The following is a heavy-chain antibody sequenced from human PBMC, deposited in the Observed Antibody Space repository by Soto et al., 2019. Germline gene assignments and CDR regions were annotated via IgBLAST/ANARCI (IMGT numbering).Heavy chain of an antibody. CDR2: IYSSGNT. CDR3: ARGHRFSDWFDP. V-gene: IGHV4-4*07. D-gene: IGHD3-3*01. Sequence: QVHLQESGPGLVKPSETLSLTCSVSGGTISGYYWTWIRQPAGKGLEWIGRIYSSGNTKYNPSLQSRVTMSLATSNNQFSLRLTSVTAADTAVYYCARGHRFSDWFDPWGQGTLVTVSS. J-gene: IGHJ5*02. CDR1: GGTISGYY.